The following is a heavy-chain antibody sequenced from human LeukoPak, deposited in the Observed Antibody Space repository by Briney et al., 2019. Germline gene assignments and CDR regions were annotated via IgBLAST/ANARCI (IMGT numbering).Heavy chain of an antibody. D-gene: IGHD4-17*01. CDR2: IRYGGSNK. Sequence: GGSLGLSCAAPGFTFSSYGMHWVRQAPGKGLEWVAFIRYGGSNKYYADFVKGRFTISRGNSKNTLYLQMNSLRAEDTAVYYCAKDSGTFTVPDAFDIWGQGTMVTVSS. CDR3: AKDSGTFTVPDAFDI. V-gene: IGHV3-30*02. CDR1: GFTFSSYG. J-gene: IGHJ3*02.